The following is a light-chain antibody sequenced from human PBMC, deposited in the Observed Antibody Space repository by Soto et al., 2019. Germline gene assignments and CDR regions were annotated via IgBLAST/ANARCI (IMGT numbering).Light chain of an antibody. J-gene: IGKJ2*01. V-gene: IGKV1-39*01. Sequence: QMTQAPFSLSASLGDRVTITCRASQNIMSYLSWYRQKSGKAPELLIHAASTLQSGVSSRFSGSGSGTDFTLTISTLQAEDFATYYCQHSFNTPYTFVQGTRLEIK. CDR1: QNIMSY. CDR3: QHSFNTPYT. CDR2: AAS.